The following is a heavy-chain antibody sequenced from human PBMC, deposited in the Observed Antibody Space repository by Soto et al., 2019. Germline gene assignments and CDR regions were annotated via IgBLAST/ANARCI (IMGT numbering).Heavy chain of an antibody. CDR3: AKPFVGEGLLVSDY. CDR2: ISFDGSDK. D-gene: IGHD2-8*02. CDR1: AFSFRHYA. V-gene: IGHV3-30*18. J-gene: IGHJ4*02. Sequence: QVHLVESGGGVVQPGRSLRLSCVASAFSFRHYAMHWVRQAPGKGLEWVAIISFDGSDKYYVDSVKGRFTISRDNSKNPLYLQMNSLRVEDTAVYYCAKPFVGEGLLVSDYWGQGTLVTVSS.